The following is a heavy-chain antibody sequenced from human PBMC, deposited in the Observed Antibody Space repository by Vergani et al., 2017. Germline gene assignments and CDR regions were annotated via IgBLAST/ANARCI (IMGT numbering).Heavy chain of an antibody. V-gene: IGHV4-39*01. CDR3: ARQRPGSGWSPGDFDD. D-gene: IGHD6-19*01. J-gene: IGHJ4*02. CDR2: IYYSGLT. Sequence: QLQLQQSGPGLVKPSETLSLTCTVSADSISSGCYYWGWLRQPPGKRLGWFGSIYYSGLTDYNPNLKGRVAISVDTCKNQFSLKVISVTAADTAVYFWARQRPGSGWSPGDFDDWGQGILVTVSS. CDR1: ADSISSGCYY.